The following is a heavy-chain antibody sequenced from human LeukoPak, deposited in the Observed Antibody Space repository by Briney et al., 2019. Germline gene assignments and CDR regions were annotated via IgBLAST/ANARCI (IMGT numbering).Heavy chain of an antibody. CDR2: INSDGSEG. CDR3: ARSSYSSSSSV. Sequence: GGSLRLSCAASGFTFSDYYMSWIRQAPGKGLEWVASINSDGSEGYYADVVKGRFTISRDNAKNSLYLQINSLRAEDTAVYYCARSSYSSSSSVWGQGTMVTVSS. D-gene: IGHD6-6*01. J-gene: IGHJ3*01. V-gene: IGHV3-7*03. CDR1: GFTFSDYY.